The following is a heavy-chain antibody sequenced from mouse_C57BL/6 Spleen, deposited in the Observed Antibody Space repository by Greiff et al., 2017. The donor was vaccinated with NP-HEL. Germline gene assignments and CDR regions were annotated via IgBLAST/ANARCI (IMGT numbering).Heavy chain of an antibody. CDR2: IRLKSDNYAT. Sequence: EVMLVESGGGLVQPGGSMKLSCVASGFTFSNYWKNWVRQSPEKGLEWVAQIRLKSDNYATHYAESVKGRFTISRDDSKSSVYLQMNNLRAEDTGIYYCTYDYDLYFDVWGTGTTVTVSS. CDR3: TYDYDLYFDV. V-gene: IGHV6-3*01. J-gene: IGHJ1*03. D-gene: IGHD2-4*01. CDR1: GFTFSNYW.